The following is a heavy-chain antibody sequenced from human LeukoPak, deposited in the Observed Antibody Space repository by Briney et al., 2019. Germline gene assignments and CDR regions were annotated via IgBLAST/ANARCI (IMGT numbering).Heavy chain of an antibody. CDR1: GGSISSSSYY. CDR3: ARHPRYYYGSGRVY. CDR2: IYYSGST. J-gene: IGHJ4*02. D-gene: IGHD3-10*01. Sequence: SETLSLTCTVSGGSISSSSYYWGWIRQPPGKGLEWIGSIYYSGSTYYNPSLKSRVTISVDTSKNQFSLKLSSVTAADAAVYYCARHPRYYYGSGRVYWGQGTLVTVSS. V-gene: IGHV4-39*01.